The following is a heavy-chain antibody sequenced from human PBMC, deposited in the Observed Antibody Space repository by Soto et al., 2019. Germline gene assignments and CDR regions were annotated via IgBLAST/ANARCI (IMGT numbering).Heavy chain of an antibody. Sequence: EVQLVESGGGLVQPGGSLRLSCAASGFTFSSYWMHWVRQAPGKGLVWVSRINSDGSSTSYADSVKGRFTISRDNAKNTLYLQMNSLRADDTAVYYCASGSHYYYGLDVWGQGTTVTVSS. J-gene: IGHJ6*02. D-gene: IGHD6-25*01. CDR2: INSDGSST. V-gene: IGHV3-74*01. CDR1: GFTFSSYW. CDR3: ASGSHYYYGLDV.